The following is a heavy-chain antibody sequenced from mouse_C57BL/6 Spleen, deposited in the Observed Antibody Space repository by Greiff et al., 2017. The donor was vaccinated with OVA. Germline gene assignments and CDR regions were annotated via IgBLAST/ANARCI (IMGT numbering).Heavy chain of an antibody. D-gene: IGHD1-1*01. Sequence: QVQLQQPGAELVRPGTSVKLSCKASGYTFTSYWMHWVKQRPGQGLEWIGVIDPSDSYTNYNQKFKGKATLTVDTSSSTAYMQLSSLTSEDSAVYYCAGGTVVAKYFDVWGTGTTVTVSS. J-gene: IGHJ1*03. V-gene: IGHV1-59*01. CDR2: IDPSDSYT. CDR1: GYTFTSYW. CDR3: AGGTVVAKYFDV.